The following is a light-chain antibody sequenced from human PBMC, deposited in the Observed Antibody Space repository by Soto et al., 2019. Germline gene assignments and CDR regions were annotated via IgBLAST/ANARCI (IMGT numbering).Light chain of an antibody. CDR1: SSDVGGYNY. CDR2: DVS. J-gene: IGLJ3*02. CDR3: SSYTSTNSWV. Sequence: QSALTQSASVSGSPGQSITISCTGTSSDVGGYNYVSWYQQHPGKAPKLIIYDVSNRPSGVSTRFSGSKSGHTASLTISGLPAEDEADYSCSSYTSTNSWVFGGGTKLTVL. V-gene: IGLV2-14*01.